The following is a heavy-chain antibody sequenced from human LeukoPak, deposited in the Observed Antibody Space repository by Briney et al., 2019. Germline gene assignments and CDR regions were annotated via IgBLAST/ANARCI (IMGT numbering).Heavy chain of an antibody. CDR3: ARGFDGVAGWFDP. Sequence: SETLSLTCTVSGGSISGYYWSWIRQPPGKGLEWIAYISDRGSTKYNLSLKSRVTISVDTSKNQFSLKLSDVIAADTAVYYRARGFDGVAGWFDPWGQGTLVTVSS. D-gene: IGHD3-9*01. V-gene: IGHV4-59*01. J-gene: IGHJ5*02. CDR1: GGSISGYY. CDR2: ISDRGST.